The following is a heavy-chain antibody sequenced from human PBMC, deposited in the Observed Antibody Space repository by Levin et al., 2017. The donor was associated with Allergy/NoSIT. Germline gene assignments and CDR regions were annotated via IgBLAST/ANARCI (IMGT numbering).Heavy chain of an antibody. D-gene: IGHD2/OR15-2a*01. Sequence: TSSETLSLTCTVFGGSMNGFYWNWIRQPPGKGLEWIGYIYNSGTTRYNPSLQSRVTISVDASKSQFSLKVRSVTSADTAIYFCAGYSTSSSWIDPWGQGTLVTVSS. CDR1: GGSMNGFY. CDR3: AGYSTSSSWIDP. V-gene: IGHV4-59*01. J-gene: IGHJ5*02. CDR2: IYNSGTT.